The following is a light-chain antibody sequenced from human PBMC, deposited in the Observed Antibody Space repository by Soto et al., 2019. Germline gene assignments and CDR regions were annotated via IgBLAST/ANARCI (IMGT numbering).Light chain of an antibody. CDR1: QSISSY. Sequence: DIQMTQSPSSLSASVGDGVTITCRASQSISSYLNWYQQKPGKAPKFLIYAASSVQSEAPSRFSGSGSGTDFTLPISSLQPEDFATYYGQQSYSTPTFGQGTKVEIK. J-gene: IGKJ1*01. V-gene: IGKV1-39*01. CDR2: AAS. CDR3: QQSYSTPT.